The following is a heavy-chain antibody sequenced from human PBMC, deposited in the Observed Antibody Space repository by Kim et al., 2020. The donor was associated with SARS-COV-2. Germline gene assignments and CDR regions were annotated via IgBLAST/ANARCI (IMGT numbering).Heavy chain of an antibody. Sequence: GGSLRLSCAASGFTFSSYAMSWVRQAPGKGLEWVSAISGSGGSTYYADSVKGRFTISRDNSKNTLYLQMNSLRAEDTAVYYCAKDLGDIVVVPGHPVDFDYWGQGTLVTVSS. CDR2: ISGSGGST. CDR3: AKDLGDIVVVPGHPVDFDY. J-gene: IGHJ4*02. CDR1: GFTFSSYA. D-gene: IGHD2-2*01. V-gene: IGHV3-23*01.